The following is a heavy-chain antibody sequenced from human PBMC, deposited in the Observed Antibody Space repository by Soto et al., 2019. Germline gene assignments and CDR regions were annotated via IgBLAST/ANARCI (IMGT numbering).Heavy chain of an antibody. J-gene: IGHJ4*02. CDR2: ISYDGSNK. Sequence: GGSLRLSCAASGFTFSSYAMHWVRQAPGKGLEWVAVISYDGSNKYYADSVKGRFTISRDNSKNTLYLQMNSLRAEDTAVYYCARWGGPILMVYARPNYWGQGTLVTVSS. CDR3: ARWGGPILMVYARPNY. CDR1: GFTFSSYA. V-gene: IGHV3-30-3*01. D-gene: IGHD2-8*01.